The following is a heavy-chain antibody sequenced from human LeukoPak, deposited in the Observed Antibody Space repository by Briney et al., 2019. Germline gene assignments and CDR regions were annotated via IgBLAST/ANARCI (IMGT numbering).Heavy chain of an antibody. J-gene: IGHJ4*02. V-gene: IGHV4-34*01. CDR2: INHSGST. Sequence: SETLSLTCGVYGGAFSGYYWSWIRQPPGKGLEWIGEINHSGSTNYNPSLKSRVTISVDTSKNQFSLKLSSVTAADTAVYYCAKEQWLGYWGQGTLVTVSS. D-gene: IGHD6-19*01. CDR3: AKEQWLGY. CDR1: GGAFSGYY.